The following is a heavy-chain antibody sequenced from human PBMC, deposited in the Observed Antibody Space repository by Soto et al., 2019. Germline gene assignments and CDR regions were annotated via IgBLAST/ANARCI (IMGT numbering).Heavy chain of an antibody. V-gene: IGHV4-30-2*01. Sequence: QLQLQESGSGLVKPSQTLSLTCAVSGGSISSGGYSWTWIRQPPGRGLEWIGYIYHSGSSYYNPSLKSRVTISVDRSKNQFSLKLSSVTAADTAVYYCARAHYGDYGYGMDVWGQGTTITVSS. CDR3: ARAHYGDYGYGMDV. D-gene: IGHD4-17*01. J-gene: IGHJ6*02. CDR2: IYHSGSS. CDR1: GGSISSGGYS.